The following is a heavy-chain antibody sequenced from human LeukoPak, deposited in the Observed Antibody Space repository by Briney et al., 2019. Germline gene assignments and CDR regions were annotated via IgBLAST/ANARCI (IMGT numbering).Heavy chain of an antibody. CDR2: INTGGST. Sequence: GGSLRLSCAASGFKVSSNYMSWVRQAPGKGLAWVSLINTGGSTYYADSVKGRFTMSRDNSKSMLYLQMDSLRAEDTAVYYCARDRGGWEQWLLPDAFDIWGQGTMVTVSS. V-gene: IGHV3-53*01. CDR1: GFKVSSNY. J-gene: IGHJ3*02. CDR3: ARDRGGWEQWLLPDAFDI. D-gene: IGHD6-19*01.